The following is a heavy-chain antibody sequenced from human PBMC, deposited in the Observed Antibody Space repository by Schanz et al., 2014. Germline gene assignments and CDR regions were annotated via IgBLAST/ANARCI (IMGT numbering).Heavy chain of an antibody. Sequence: EVQLVESGGGLVKPGDSLRLSCAASGFTFSSYTMKWVRQAPGKGLEWVSSISSTSTYLYYADSVKGRFTISRDSARNSLYLQMSSTRAEDTAVYYCARGTPFLCDYWGQGTLVNVSS. D-gene: IGHD3-16*01. J-gene: IGHJ4*02. CDR2: ISSTSTYL. CDR1: GFTFSSYT. CDR3: ARGTPFLCDY. V-gene: IGHV3-21*01.